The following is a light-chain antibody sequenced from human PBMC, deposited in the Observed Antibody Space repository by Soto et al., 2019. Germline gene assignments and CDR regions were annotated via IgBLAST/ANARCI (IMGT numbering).Light chain of an antibody. CDR1: SSDVGGYNY. Sequence: QSALTQPPSASGSPGQSVTISCTGTSSDVGGYNYVSWYQQYPGRAPKLMIYEVTKRPSGVPDRLSGSNTGNTASLIVSGLQAADEADYYCSASAAGNHFYCVFGGGTKLTVL. V-gene: IGLV2-8*01. J-gene: IGLJ3*02. CDR2: EVT. CDR3: SASAAGNHFYCV.